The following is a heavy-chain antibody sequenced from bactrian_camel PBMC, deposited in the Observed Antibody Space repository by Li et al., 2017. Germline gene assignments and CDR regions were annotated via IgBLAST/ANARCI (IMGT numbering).Heavy chain of an antibody. D-gene: IGHD1*01. CDR2: IYTVGDNA. Sequence: VQLVESGGGSVQPGGSLRLSCVASVFPHSTKCMGWFRQAPGQEREGVGFIYTVGDNAYYNKPVEGRFTISQDKAKNTVYLQMDSLKPEDTATYYCVYRSPNMACTLLAHEYNNWGQGTQVTVS. V-gene: IGHV3S31*01. CDR3: VYRSPNMACTLLAHEYNN. J-gene: IGHJ4*01. CDR1: VFPHSTKC.